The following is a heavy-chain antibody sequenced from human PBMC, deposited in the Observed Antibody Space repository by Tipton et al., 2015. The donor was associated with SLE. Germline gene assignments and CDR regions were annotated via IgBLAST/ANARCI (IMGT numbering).Heavy chain of an antibody. CDR3: ARDTSGSFALGY. V-gene: IGHV3-74*01. J-gene: IGHJ4*02. D-gene: IGHD1-26*01. CDR2: INTDGSRT. Sequence: AVSGFTFSRSWMHWVRQVPGQGLVWVARINTDGSRTDYADSVNGRFTISRDNAKNALYLQMNSLRAEDTAIYYCARDTSGSFALGYWGQGTLVTVSS. CDR1: GFTFSRSW.